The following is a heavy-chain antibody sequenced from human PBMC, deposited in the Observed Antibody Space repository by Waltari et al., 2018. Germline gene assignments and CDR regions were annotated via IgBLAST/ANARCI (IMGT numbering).Heavy chain of an antibody. J-gene: IGHJ4*02. D-gene: IGHD6-13*01. V-gene: IGHV4-39*01. CDR2: IYYSGRP. CDR1: GGSISSSSYY. Sequence: QLQLQESGPGLVKPSETLSLTCTVSGGSISSSSYYWGWIRQPPGKGLEWIGSIYYSGRPYYNPSLKSRVTIAVDTSKNQFSLKLSSVTAADTAVYYCARQTRAAADYWGQGTLVTVSS. CDR3: ARQTRAAADY.